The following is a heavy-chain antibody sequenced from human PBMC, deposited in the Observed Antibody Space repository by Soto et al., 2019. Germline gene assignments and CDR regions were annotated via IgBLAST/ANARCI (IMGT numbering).Heavy chain of an antibody. CDR3: AKDRGSSGYRGGDY. D-gene: IGHD3-22*01. V-gene: IGHV3-30*18. CDR2: ISYDGSNK. Sequence: QVQLVESGGGVVQPGRSLRLSCGASGFTFSSYGMHWVRQAPGKGLEWVAVISYDGSNKYYADSVKGRFTISRDNSKNTLYLQMNSLRAEDTAVYYCAKDRGSSGYRGGDYRGQGTLVTVSS. CDR1: GFTFSSYG. J-gene: IGHJ4*02.